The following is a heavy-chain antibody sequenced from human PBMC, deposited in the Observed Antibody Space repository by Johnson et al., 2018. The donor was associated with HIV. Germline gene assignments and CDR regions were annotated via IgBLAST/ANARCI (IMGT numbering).Heavy chain of an antibody. D-gene: IGHD3-16*01. J-gene: IGHJ3*02. CDR3: ARPLGPPLWHDAFDI. CDR2: ISYDGSNK. Sequence: QVQLVESGGGVVQPGRSLRLSCAASGFTFSSYAMHWVRQAPGKGLEWVAVISYDGSNKYYADSVKGRFTISRDNSKNTLYLQMNSLRAEDTAVYYCARPLGPPLWHDAFDIWGQGTMVTVSP. CDR1: GFTFSSYA. V-gene: IGHV3-30-3*01.